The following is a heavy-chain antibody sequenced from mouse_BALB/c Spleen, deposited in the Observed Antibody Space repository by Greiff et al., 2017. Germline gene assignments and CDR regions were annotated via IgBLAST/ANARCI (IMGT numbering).Heavy chain of an antibody. D-gene: IGHD2-3*01. V-gene: IGHV1S22*01. Sequence: LQQPGSELVRPGASVKLSCKASGYTFTSYWMHWVKQRHGQGLEWIGNIYPGSGSTNYDEKFKSKGTLTVDTSSSTAYMHLSSLTSEDSAVYYCTRGDGYYRYFDVWGAGTTVTVSS. CDR1: GYTFTSYW. CDR2: IYPGSGST. CDR3: TRGDGYYRYFDV. J-gene: IGHJ1*01.